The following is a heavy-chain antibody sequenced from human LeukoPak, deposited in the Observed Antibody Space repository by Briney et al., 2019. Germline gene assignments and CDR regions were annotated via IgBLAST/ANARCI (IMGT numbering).Heavy chain of an antibody. V-gene: IGHV4-4*07. CDR2: IYTSGIT. J-gene: IGHJ6*03. D-gene: IGHD2-2*02. CDR1: GGSISSYY. Sequence: SETLSLTCTVSGGSISSYYWSWIRQPAGKGLEWIGRIYTSGITNYNPSLKSRVTMSVDTSKNQFSLKLSSVTAADTAVYYCARDSVWGYCSSTSCYRALDYYYMDVWGKGTTVTVSS. CDR3: ARDSVWGYCSSTSCYRALDYYYMDV.